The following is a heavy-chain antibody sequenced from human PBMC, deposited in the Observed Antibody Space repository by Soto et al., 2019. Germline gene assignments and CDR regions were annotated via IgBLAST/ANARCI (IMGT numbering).Heavy chain of an antibody. V-gene: IGHV3-66*01. CDR1: GFSVSTKY. J-gene: IGHJ6*04. D-gene: IGHD2-15*01. Sequence: EVQLVESGGGLVQPGGSLRLSCAASGFSVSTKYMSWVRQAPGKGLEWLSLFQSGGSTYYADYVKGRFTNSRDDSENTLFLQMIILRVDYTAVYYCTRYDVECIGGSCYVVPMDVWGKGTTVTVSA. CDR3: TRYDVECIGGSCYVVPMDV. CDR2: FQSGGST.